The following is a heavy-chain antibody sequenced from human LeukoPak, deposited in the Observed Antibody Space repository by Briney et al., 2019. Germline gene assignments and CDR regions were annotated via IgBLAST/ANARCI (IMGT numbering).Heavy chain of an antibody. J-gene: IGHJ6*01. Sequence: SETLSLTCAVYGGSFSGYYWSWIRHPPGRGLEWIAEIDHRGSTHYHPSLKRRVIISVDMSQHKVSLTLNSLTAADTAVYYCARGYTCDGSASTPGVVWGNGTSGIVSS. V-gene: IGHV4-34*01. CDR3: ARGYTCDGSASTPGVV. D-gene: IGHD3-10*01. CDR2: IDHRGST. CDR1: GGSFSGYY.